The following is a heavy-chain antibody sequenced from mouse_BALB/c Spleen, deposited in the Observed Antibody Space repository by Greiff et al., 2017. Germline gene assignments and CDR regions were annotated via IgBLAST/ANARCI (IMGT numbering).Heavy chain of an antibody. D-gene: IGHD2-14*01. CDR2: INPSSGYT. CDR3: AREYDVAMDY. J-gene: IGHJ4*01. V-gene: IGHV1-4*02. CDR1: GYTFTSYT. Sequence: VHLQQSAAELARPGASVKMSCKASGYTFTSYTMHWVKQRPGQGLEWIGYINPSSGYTEYNQKFKDKTTLTADKSSSTAYMQLSSLTSEDSAVYYCAREYDVAMDYWGQGTSVTVSS.